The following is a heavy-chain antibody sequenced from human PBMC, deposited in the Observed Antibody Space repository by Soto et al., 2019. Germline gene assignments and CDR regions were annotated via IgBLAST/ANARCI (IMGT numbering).Heavy chain of an antibody. CDR2: ISSSGSTI. CDR1: GFTFSSYE. D-gene: IGHD2-2*01. CDR3: ARDDYQLYYGMDV. Sequence: EVQLVESGGGLVQPGGSLRRSCAASGFTFSSYEMNWVRQAPGKGMEWVSYISSSGSTIYYADSVKGRFTISRDNAKNSLYLQMNSLRAEDTAVYYCARDDYQLYYGMDVWGKGTTVTVSS. J-gene: IGHJ6*04. V-gene: IGHV3-48*03.